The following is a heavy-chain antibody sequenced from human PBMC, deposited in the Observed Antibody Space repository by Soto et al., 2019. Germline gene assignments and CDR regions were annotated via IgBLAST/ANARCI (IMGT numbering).Heavy chain of an antibody. CDR1: GGSINSYY. CDR2: LYYSGST. D-gene: IGHD1-1*01. CDR3: ATEQPQHYFYY. V-gene: IGHV4-59*01. J-gene: IGHJ4*01. Sequence: PSSSLSLPCTVSGGSINSYYWSWVSQPTGKRLNGIGYLYYSGSTTYSPSLNSRATISVDTSKNQFPLKLSSVTDAATAPYYCATEQPQHYFYYWGQRSLVTVCS.